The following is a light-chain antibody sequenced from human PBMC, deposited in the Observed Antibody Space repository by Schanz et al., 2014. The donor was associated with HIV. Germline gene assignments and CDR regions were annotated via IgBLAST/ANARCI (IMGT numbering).Light chain of an antibody. Sequence: EIVLAQSPGTLSLSPGEGATLSCRASQSLSSTHLAWYQQKPGQAPRLLIYGAYNRATGIPDRFSGSGSGTDFTLTINSLEPEDFAIYYCQQRSNWPPGDTFGGGTRVEI. CDR3: QQRSNWPPGDT. V-gene: IGKV3D-20*02. J-gene: IGKJ4*01. CDR1: QSLSSTH. CDR2: GAY.